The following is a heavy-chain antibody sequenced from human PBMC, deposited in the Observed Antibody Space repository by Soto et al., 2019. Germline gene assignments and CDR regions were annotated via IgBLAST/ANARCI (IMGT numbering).Heavy chain of an antibody. Sequence: PGGSLRLSCAASGFTFSNYAMSWVRQAPGKGLEWVSAISGSGGSTFYADSVKGRFTISRDNSKNTVYLQMNSLRVEDTAVYYCAKGGTFFGPDYWGQGTLVTVSS. D-gene: IGHD3-3*01. V-gene: IGHV3-23*01. CDR3: AKGGTFFGPDY. J-gene: IGHJ4*02. CDR1: GFTFSNYA. CDR2: ISGSGGST.